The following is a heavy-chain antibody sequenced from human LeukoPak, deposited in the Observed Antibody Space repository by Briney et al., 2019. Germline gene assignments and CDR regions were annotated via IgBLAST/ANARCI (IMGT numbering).Heavy chain of an antibody. J-gene: IGHJ5*02. CDR1: GHSFTSYW. CDR2: IYPGDSDT. CDR3: AREVFGSGRYGRRNNWYDP. Sequence: GESLKISCKGSGHSFTSYWIGWVRQMPGKGLEWMGMIYPGDSDTRYSPSFQGQVTISADKSINTAYLQWNDLKVSDTAIYYCAREVFGSGRYGRRNNWYDPWGQGTLVTVSS. D-gene: IGHD3-10*01. V-gene: IGHV5-51*01.